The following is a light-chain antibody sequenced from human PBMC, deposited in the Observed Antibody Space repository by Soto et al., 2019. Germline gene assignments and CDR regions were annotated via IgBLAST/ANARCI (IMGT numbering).Light chain of an antibody. CDR1: SSDVGSYNL. J-gene: IGLJ1*01. V-gene: IGLV2-23*02. CDR3: SSYAGSSTYV. Sequence: QSVLTQPASVSGSPRQSITISCTGTSSDVGSYNLVSWYQQHPGKAPKLMIYEVSKRPSGVSNRFSGSKSGSTASLTISSLQAEDEADYYCSSYAGSSTYVFGTGTKVTVL. CDR2: EVS.